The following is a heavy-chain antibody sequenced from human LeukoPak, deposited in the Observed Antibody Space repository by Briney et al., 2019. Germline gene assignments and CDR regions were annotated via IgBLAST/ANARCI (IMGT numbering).Heavy chain of an antibody. J-gene: IGHJ4*02. CDR1: GVSFCGYY. CDR2: INHSGST. D-gene: IGHD3-10*01. Sequence: PSETLSLTSAVYGVSFCGYYWSWIRQPPGKGLEWSGEINHSGSTNYNPSLKSRVTISVDTSKNQFSLKLSSVTAADTAVYYCARGRSQRITMVGGVITLAYGGQGTLVTVSS. V-gene: IGHV4-34*01. CDR3: ARGRSQRITMVGGVITLAY.